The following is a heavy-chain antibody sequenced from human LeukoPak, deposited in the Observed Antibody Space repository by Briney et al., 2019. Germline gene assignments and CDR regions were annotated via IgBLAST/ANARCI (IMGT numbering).Heavy chain of an antibody. CDR3: TKDRYSSSPNRYFQH. V-gene: IGHV3-23*01. D-gene: IGHD6-6*01. CDR1: GFIFTSYA. J-gene: IGHJ1*01. Sequence: QSGGSLRLSCAASGFIFTSYAMSWVRQAPGKGLEGVSAISGSDGSTYYGDSVKGRFTISRDNSKNTLYLQMNSLRAEDTAVYYCTKDRYSSSPNRYFQHWGQGTLVTVSS. CDR2: ISGSDGST.